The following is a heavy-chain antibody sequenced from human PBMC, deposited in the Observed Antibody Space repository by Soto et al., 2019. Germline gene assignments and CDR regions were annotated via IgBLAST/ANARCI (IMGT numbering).Heavy chain of an antibody. V-gene: IGHV4-31*03. D-gene: IGHD1-26*01. J-gene: IGHJ1*01. Sequence: QVQLQESGPGLVKPSQTLSLTCTVSGGSISSGGYYWSWIRQHPGKGLEGIGYIYYSGSTYYNPSLKSRVTISVDTSKNQFSLKLSSVTAADTAVYYCAACSGSYSSEYFQHWGQGTLVTVSS. CDR3: AACSGSYSSEYFQH. CDR2: IYYSGST. CDR1: GGSISSGGYY.